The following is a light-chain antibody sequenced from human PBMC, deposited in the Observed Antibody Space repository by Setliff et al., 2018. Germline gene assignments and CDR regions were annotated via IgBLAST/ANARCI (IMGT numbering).Light chain of an antibody. CDR3: QSYDSSLSGSV. Sequence: QSVLTQAPSVSGAPGQRVTISCTGSSSNTGAGYDVHWYQQLPGTAPKLLIFGNSNRPSGVPDRFSGSKSGASASLAITGLQAEDEADYYCQSYDSSLSGSVFGTGTRSPS. CDR2: GNS. J-gene: IGLJ1*01. V-gene: IGLV1-40*01. CDR1: SSNTGAGYD.